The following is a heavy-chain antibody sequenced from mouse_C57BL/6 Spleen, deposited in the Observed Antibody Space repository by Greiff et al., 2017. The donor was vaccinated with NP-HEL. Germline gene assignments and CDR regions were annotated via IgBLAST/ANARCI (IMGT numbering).Heavy chain of an antibody. Sequence: VQLQQPGAELVKPGASVKLSCKASGYTFTSYWMHWVKQRPGQGLEWIGMIHPNSGSTNYNEKFKSKATLTVDKSSSTAYMQLSSLTSEDSAVYYCARYDGYLYYYAMDYWGQGTSVTVFS. J-gene: IGHJ4*01. CDR2: IHPNSGST. V-gene: IGHV1-64*01. D-gene: IGHD2-3*01. CDR3: ARYDGYLYYYAMDY. CDR1: GYTFTSYW.